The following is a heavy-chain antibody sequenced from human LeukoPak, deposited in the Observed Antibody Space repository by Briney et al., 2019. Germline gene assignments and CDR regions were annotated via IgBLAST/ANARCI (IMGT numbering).Heavy chain of an antibody. CDR3: ARLASVAARPEDWFDP. D-gene: IGHD6-6*01. V-gene: IGHV1-2*02. CDR2: INPNSGGT. CDR1: GYTFTGYY. Sequence: ASVKVSCKASGYTFTGYYMHWVRQAPGQGLEWMGWINPNSGGTNYAQKFQGRVTMTRDTSISTAYMELSRPRSDDTAVYYCARLASVAARPEDWFDPWGQGTLVTVSS. J-gene: IGHJ5*02.